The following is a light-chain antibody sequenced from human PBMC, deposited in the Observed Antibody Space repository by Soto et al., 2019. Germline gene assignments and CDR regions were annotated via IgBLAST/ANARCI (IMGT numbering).Light chain of an antibody. CDR1: SSDIGGYKY. J-gene: IGLJ1*01. V-gene: IGLV2-8*01. CDR3: SSSAGSNIPYV. CDR2: EVS. Sequence: QSALTQPPSASGSPGQSVIISCTGTSSDIGGYKYVSSYQQRPGRAPKLIISEVSKRPSGVPDRFSGSKSGNTASLTVSGLQAEDEADYYCSSSAGSNIPYVFGTGTKLTVL.